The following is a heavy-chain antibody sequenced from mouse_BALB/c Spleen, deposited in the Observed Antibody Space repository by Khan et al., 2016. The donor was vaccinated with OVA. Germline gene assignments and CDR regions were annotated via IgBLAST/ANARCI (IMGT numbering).Heavy chain of an antibody. CDR2: IWSGGTT. J-gene: IGHJ3*01. CDR1: GFSLTTYG. V-gene: IGHV2-2*02. CDR3: DRNYEYEEVVAY. D-gene: IGHD2-4*01. Sequence: QVQLKESGPGLVQPSQSLSITCTVSGFSLTTYGVHWVRQSPGKGLEWLGVIWSGGTTDYSAAFMSRLSISKDNSKSQVFFKMNSLQTNDTAIDDLDRNYEYEEVVAYWGQGTLVTVSA.